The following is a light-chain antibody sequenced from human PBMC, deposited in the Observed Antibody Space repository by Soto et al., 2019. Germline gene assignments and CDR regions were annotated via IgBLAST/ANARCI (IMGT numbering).Light chain of an antibody. V-gene: IGKV3-20*01. J-gene: IGKJ1*01. CDR2: GAS. CDR3: QPYGSSPT. Sequence: EIVVVQSPGALSLSPGERATLSCRASQSVRSNLDWYQQKPGQAPRLLIYGASSRATGIPDRFSGSGSGTDFTLTISRLEPEDFAVYSCQPYGSSPTSGQRTKVDIK. CDR1: QSVRSN.